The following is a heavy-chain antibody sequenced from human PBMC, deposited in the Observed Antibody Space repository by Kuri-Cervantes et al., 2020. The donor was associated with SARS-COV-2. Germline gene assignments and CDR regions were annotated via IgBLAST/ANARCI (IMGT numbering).Heavy chain of an antibody. V-gene: IGHV4-59*05. CDR3: ARDPVTVAGYFDY. Sequence: SETQSLTSTVSGGSISSYYWSWIRQPPGKGLEWIGSMYHEGDPYYNASLKSRVTISVDTSKNQLSLKLRSVTAADTSVYFCARDPVTVAGYFDYWGQGALVTVSS. CDR2: MYHEGDP. D-gene: IGHD6-19*01. CDR1: GGSISSYY. J-gene: IGHJ4*02.